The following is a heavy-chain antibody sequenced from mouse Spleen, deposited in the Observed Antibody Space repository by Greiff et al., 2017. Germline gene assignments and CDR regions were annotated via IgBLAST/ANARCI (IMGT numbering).Heavy chain of an antibody. D-gene: IGHD4-1*01. CDR3: TGTLGRGY. V-gene: IGHV6-3*01. Sequence: EVQLVESGGGLVQPGGSMKLSCVASGFTFSNYWMNWVRQSPEKGLEWVAQIRLKSDNYATHYAESVKGRFTISRDDSKSSVYLQMNNLRAEDTGIYYCTGTLGRGYWGQGTTLTVSS. CDR1: GFTFSNYW. J-gene: IGHJ2*01. CDR2: IRLKSDNYAT.